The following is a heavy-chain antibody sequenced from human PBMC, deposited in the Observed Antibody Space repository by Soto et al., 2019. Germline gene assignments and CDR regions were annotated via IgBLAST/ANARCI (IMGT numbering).Heavy chain of an antibody. CDR2: ISGSGGST. D-gene: IGHD3-10*01. V-gene: IGHV3-23*01. J-gene: IGHJ4*02. CDR1: VFTFSSYA. Sequence: VGSLRLSCAASVFTFSSYAMSWVRQAPGKGLEWVSAISGSGGSTYYADSVKGRFTISRDNSKNTLYLQMNSLRAEDTAVYYCAKASSVFFKSHLHYWGQGTLVTVSS. CDR3: AKASSVFFKSHLHY.